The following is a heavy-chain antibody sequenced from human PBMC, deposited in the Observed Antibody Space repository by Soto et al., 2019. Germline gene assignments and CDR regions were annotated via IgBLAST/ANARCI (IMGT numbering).Heavy chain of an antibody. CDR2: VYHNGIM. J-gene: IGHJ4*01. CDR1: GYSISSGYY. Sequence: SETLSLTCSVSGYSISSGYYWGWVRQAPGKGLEWLGSVYHNGIMFHNPSFQSRVTISVDTSKNQFSLNLRSVTAADTAVYYCAALWFGELAFNYWGHGILVTVSS. CDR3: AALWFGELAFNY. D-gene: IGHD3-10*01. V-gene: IGHV4-38-2*02.